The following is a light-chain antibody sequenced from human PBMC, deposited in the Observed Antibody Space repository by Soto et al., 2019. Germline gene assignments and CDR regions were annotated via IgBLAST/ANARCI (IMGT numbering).Light chain of an antibody. Sequence: DIQMTQSPSTLSASVGDRVTITCRASQSISSWLAWYQQEPGKAPKLLIYKASSLESGVPSRFSGSVSGTEFTLTISSLQPDDFATYYCQQYNSYPLTFGGGTKVDIK. J-gene: IGKJ4*01. V-gene: IGKV1-5*03. CDR2: KAS. CDR1: QSISSW. CDR3: QQYNSYPLT.